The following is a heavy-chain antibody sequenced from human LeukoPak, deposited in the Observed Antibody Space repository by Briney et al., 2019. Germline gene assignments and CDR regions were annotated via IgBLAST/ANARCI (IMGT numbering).Heavy chain of an antibody. CDR1: GFTFSSYS. V-gene: IGHV3-48*04. CDR2: ISSSSSTI. D-gene: IGHD3-10*01. Sequence: GGSLRLSYAASGFTFSSYSMNWVRQAPGKGLEWVSYISSSSSTIYYADSVKGRFTISRDNAKNSLYLQMNSLRAEDTAVYYCAREGTYYGSGSYSDYFDYWGQGTLVTVSS. CDR3: AREGTYYGSGSYSDYFDY. J-gene: IGHJ4*02.